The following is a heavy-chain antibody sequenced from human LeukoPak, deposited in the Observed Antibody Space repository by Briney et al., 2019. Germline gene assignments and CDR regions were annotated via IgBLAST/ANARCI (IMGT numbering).Heavy chain of an antibody. V-gene: IGHV6-1*01. CDR2: TYYRSRWHY. CDR1: RDSVSSNSVA. J-gene: IGHJ4*02. CDR3: ARSSIKSFDY. Sequence: SQTLSLTCAISRDSVSSNSVAWNWIRQTPSRGLERLGRTYYRSRWHYDYAVSVKSRIIINPDTSKNQFSLHLNSVTPEDTAVYYCARSSIKSFDYWGQGTLVTVSS.